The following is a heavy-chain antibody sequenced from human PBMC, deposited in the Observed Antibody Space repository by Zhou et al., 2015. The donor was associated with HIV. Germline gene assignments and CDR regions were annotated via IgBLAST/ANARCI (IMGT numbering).Heavy chain of an antibody. CDR2: INPNSGGT. Sequence: QVQLVQSGAEVKKPGASVKVSCKASGYTFTGYYMHWVRQAPGQGLEWMGWINPNSGGTNYAQKFQGRVTMTRDTSISTAYMELSRLKSDDTAVYYCARGMDQDVEVLPADYCFDYWGQGTRITVSS. CDR3: ARGMDQDVEVLPADYCFDY. D-gene: IGHD2-2*01. J-gene: IGHJ4*02. V-gene: IGHV1-2*02. CDR1: GYTFTGYY.